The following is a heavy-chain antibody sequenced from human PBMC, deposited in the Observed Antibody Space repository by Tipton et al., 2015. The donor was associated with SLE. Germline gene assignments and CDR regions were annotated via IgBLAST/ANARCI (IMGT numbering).Heavy chain of an antibody. J-gene: IGHJ6*02. Sequence: TLSLTCTVSGGSISSSSYYWGWIRQPPGKGLEWIGSIYYSGSTYYNPSLKSRVTISVDTSKNQFSLKLSSVTAADTAVYYCARDLGEQPPDVWGQGTTVTISS. CDR2: IYYSGST. V-gene: IGHV4-39*07. CDR1: GGSISSSSYY. D-gene: IGHD3-10*01. CDR3: ARDLGEQPPDV.